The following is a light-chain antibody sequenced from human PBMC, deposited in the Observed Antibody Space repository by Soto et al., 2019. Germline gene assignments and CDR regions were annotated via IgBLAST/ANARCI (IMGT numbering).Light chain of an antibody. CDR1: QGIRYY. Sequence: DIQMTQSPSSLSASVRDRVTITCRASQGIRYYLAWYQQKPGKIPKLLIDAASPLQSGVQSRFSGSESWTAFSLTISSLQPEYYAIYYWQKYDSAPCTFGQGTKVEI. CDR2: AAS. V-gene: IGKV1-27*01. J-gene: IGKJ1*01. CDR3: QKYDSAPCT.